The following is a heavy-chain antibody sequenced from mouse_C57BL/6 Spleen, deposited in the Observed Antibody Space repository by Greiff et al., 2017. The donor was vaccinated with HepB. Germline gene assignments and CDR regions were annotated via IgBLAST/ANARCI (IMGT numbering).Heavy chain of an antibody. V-gene: IGHV1-52*01. CDR2: IDPSDSET. J-gene: IGHJ1*03. CDR3: AEDYDPSWGYFDV. CDR1: GYTFTSYW. D-gene: IGHD4-1*01. Sequence: VQLQQPGAELVRPGSSVKLSCKASGYTFTSYWMHWVKQRPIQGLEWIGNIDPSDSETHYNQKFKDKATLTVDKSSSTAYMQLSSLTSEDSAVYYCAEDYDPSWGYFDVWGTGTTVTVSS.